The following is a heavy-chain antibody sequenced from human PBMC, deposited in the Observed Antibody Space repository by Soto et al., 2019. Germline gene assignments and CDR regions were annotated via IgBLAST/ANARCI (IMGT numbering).Heavy chain of an antibody. CDR2: IIPILGIA. CDR1: GGTLSSYT. CDR3: ARGGSLYWYFDL. D-gene: IGHD1-26*01. J-gene: IGHJ2*01. Sequence: ASVKVSCKDSGGTLSSYTISWVRQAPGQGLEWMGRIIPILGIANYAQKFQGRVTITRDTSASTAYMELSSLRSEDTAVYYCARGGSLYWYFDLWGRGTLVTVSS. V-gene: IGHV1-69*02.